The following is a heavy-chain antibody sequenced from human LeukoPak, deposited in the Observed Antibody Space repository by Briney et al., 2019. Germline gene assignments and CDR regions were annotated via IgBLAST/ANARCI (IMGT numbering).Heavy chain of an antibody. V-gene: IGHV3-30*02. D-gene: IGHD3-22*01. CDR1: GFIFSSYG. Sequence: GGSLRLSCAASGFIFSSYGMHWVRQAPGKGLEWVAFIQYDGSNKYYADSVKGRFTISRDNSRNTLYLQMNSLRAEDTAVYYCAKPPFSDSSGFANWGHGTLVTVSS. CDR3: AKPPFSDSSGFAN. J-gene: IGHJ4*01. CDR2: IQYDGSNK.